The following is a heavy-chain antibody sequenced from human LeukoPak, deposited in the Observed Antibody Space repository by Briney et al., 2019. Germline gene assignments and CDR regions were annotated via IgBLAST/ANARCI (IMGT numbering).Heavy chain of an antibody. CDR2: IYPGDSDI. CDR1: GYSFTNYW. D-gene: IGHD2-21*02. Sequence: GESLKISCKGSGYSFTNYWIGWVRQMPGKGLEWMGIIYPGDSDIKYSPSFEGQVAISADKSISIAYLQWSTLKASDTAMYYCARSHCGGDCYEPVWDYWGQGTLVTVSS. CDR3: ARSHCGGDCYEPVWDY. J-gene: IGHJ4*02. V-gene: IGHV5-51*01.